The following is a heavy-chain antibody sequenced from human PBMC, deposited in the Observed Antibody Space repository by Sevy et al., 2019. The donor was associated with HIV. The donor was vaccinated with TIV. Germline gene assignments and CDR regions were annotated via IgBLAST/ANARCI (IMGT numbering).Heavy chain of an antibody. CDR3: ARVGYCRGGTCFSGFYYAMDV. J-gene: IGHJ6*02. CDR2: VYSGGAT. Sequence: GGSLRLSCAVSGFTLTNEFFSWVRQAPGKGLEWVAVVYSGGATYYADSVKGRFTISSDKSKNNLYLQMKSLRAGDTAVYYCARVGYCRGGTCFSGFYYAMDVWGQGTTVTVSS. V-gene: IGHV3-53*01. D-gene: IGHD2-15*01. CDR1: GFTLTNEF.